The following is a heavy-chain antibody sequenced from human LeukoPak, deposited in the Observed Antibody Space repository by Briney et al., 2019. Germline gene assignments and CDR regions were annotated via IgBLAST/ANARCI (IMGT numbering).Heavy chain of an antibody. CDR2: ISSSGSTI. D-gene: IGHD3-22*01. J-gene: IGHJ3*02. CDR1: GFTFSIYS. CDR3: ARDYYYDSSGSGAFDI. V-gene: IGHV3-48*04. Sequence: GGSLRLSCAASGFTFSIYSMNWVRQAPGKGLEWVSYISSSGSTIYYADSVKGRFTISRDNAKNSLYLQMNGLRAEDTAVYYCARDYYYDSSGSGAFDIWGQGTMVTVSS.